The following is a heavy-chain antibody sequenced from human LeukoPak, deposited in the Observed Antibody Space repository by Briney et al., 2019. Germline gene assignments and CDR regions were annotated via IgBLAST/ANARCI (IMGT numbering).Heavy chain of an antibody. Sequence: SETLSLTCTVSGFTISSGHYWGGVRHPPGAGLEWIGSVYQSGTTYYNPSLKSRVTTSVDMSKNQFSLQLNTVTAEDTAVYYCESSGYDSSGSDFDYWGQGTLVSV. D-gene: IGHD3-22*01. V-gene: IGHV4-38-2*02. CDR2: VYQSGTT. J-gene: IGHJ4*02. CDR1: GFTISSGHY. CDR3: ESSGYDSSGSDFDY.